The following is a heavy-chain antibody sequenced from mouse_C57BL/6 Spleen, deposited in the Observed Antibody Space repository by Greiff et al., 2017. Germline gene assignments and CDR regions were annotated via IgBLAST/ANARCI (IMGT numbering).Heavy chain of an antibody. CDR3: ARRGTTVGFDY. J-gene: IGHJ2*01. V-gene: IGHV1-69*01. CDR2: IDPSDSYT. Sequence: QVHVKQPGAELVMPGASVKLSCKASGYTFTSYWMHWVKQRPGQGLEWIGEIDPSDSYTNYNQKFKGKSTLTVDKSSSTAYMQLSSLTSEDSAVYYCARRGTTVGFDYWGQGTTLTVSS. D-gene: IGHD1-1*01. CDR1: GYTFTSYW.